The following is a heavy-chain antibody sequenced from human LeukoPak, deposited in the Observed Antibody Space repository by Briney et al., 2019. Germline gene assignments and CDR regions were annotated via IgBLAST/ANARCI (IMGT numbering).Heavy chain of an antibody. D-gene: IGHD1-20*01. CDR2: IYYSGST. J-gene: IGHJ6*03. V-gene: IGHV4-59*01. Sequence: SETLSLTCTVSAGSISSYYWSWIRQPPGKGLEWIGYIYYSGSTNYNPSLKSRVTISVDTSKNQFSLKLSSVTAADTAVYYCARGEDISGCGYYYYYMDVWGKGTTVTVSS. CDR3: ARGEDISGCGYYYYYMDV. CDR1: AGSISSYY.